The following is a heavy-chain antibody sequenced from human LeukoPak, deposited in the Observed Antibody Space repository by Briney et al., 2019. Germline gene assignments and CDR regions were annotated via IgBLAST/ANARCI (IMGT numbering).Heavy chain of an antibody. D-gene: IGHD3-10*01. Sequence: GGSLRLSCAASGFTFSSYSMNWVRQAPGKWLEWVSYISSSSSNIYYADSVKGRFTISRDNAKNSLYLQMNSLRDEDTAVYYCARDRVYNYYGSGSPRYYYYGMDVWGQGTTVTVSS. CDR2: ISSSSSNI. CDR3: ARDRVYNYYGSGSPRYYYYGMDV. CDR1: GFTFSSYS. V-gene: IGHV3-48*02. J-gene: IGHJ6*02.